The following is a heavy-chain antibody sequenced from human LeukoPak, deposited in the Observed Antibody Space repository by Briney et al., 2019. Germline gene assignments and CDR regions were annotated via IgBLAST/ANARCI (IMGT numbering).Heavy chain of an antibody. CDR2: INHSGST. CDR3: ARGGQQLVGGYFDY. CDR1: GGSFSGYY. J-gene: IGHJ4*02. V-gene: IGHV4-34*01. D-gene: IGHD6-13*01. Sequence: SETLPLTCAVYGGSFSGYYWSWIRQPPGKGLEWIGEINHSGSTNYNPSLKSRVTISVDTSKNQFSLKLSSVTAADTAVYYCARGGQQLVGGYFDYWGQGTLVTVSS.